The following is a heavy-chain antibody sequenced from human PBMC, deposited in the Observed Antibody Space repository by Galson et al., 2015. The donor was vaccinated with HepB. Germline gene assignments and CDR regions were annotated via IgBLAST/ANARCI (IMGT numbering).Heavy chain of an antibody. V-gene: IGHV3-64D*06. CDR3: VKGSKQQPGAEYFQH. D-gene: IGHD6-13*01. Sequence: SLRLSCAASGFTFSSYAMHWVRQAPGKGLEYVSAISSNGGSTYYADSVKGRFTISRDNSKNTLYLQMSSLRAEDTAVYYCVKGSKQQPGAEYFQHWGQGTLVTVSS. CDR2: ISSNGGST. CDR1: GFTFSSYA. J-gene: IGHJ1*01.